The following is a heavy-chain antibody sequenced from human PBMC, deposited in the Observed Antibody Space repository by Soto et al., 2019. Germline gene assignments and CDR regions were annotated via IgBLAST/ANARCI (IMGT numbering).Heavy chain of an antibody. V-gene: IGHV3-48*02. Sequence: EVQLVESGGGLVQPGGSLRLSCAASGFTFSSYSMTWVRQAPGNGLEWVSDIGRSSSAIYYADSLRGRFTISRDNAKNSLYLQVSSLSDEQAAVYYCARGVGNWDLLAVPGTLDYWGHGTLVT. J-gene: IGHJ4*01. CDR2: IGRSSSAI. D-gene: IGHD1-26*01. CDR3: ARGVGNWDLLAVPGTLDY. CDR1: GFTFSSYS.